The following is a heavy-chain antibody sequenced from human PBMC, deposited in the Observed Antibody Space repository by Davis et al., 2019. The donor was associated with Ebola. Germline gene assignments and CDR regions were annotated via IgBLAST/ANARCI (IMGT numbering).Heavy chain of an antibody. CDR1: GFTFSGSA. CDR2: IRSKANSYAT. Sequence: PGGSLRLSCAASGFTFSGSAMHWVRQASGKGLDWVGRIRSKANSYATAYAASVKGRFTISRDDSKNTAYLQMNSLKTEDTAVYYCTGTVAGVDYWGQGTLVTVSS. V-gene: IGHV3-73*01. D-gene: IGHD6-19*01. J-gene: IGHJ4*02. CDR3: TGTVAGVDY.